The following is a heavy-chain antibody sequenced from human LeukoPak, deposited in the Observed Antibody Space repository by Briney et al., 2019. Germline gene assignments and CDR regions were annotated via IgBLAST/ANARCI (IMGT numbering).Heavy chain of an antibody. D-gene: IGHD2-15*01. CDR3: VKEGTPRSCTWYDS. J-gene: IGHJ5*01. V-gene: IGHV3-30*18. Sequence: GRSLRLSCAASGFTFSTYGMHWVRQAPSEGLEWVAVIAYDGSSQFYADSVKGRFVISRDNSKNILFLQMSSLRGEDAAVYYCVKEGTPRSCTWYDSWGQGTLVTVSS. CDR1: GFTFSTYG. CDR2: IAYDGSSQ.